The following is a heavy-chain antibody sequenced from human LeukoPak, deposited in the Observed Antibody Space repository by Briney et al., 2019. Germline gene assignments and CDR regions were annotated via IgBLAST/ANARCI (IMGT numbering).Heavy chain of an antibody. Sequence: SETLSLTCTVSGDSINSTSYHWGWIRQPPGKGLEWIGSIYYSGTTYYNPSLISRLTISVDTSRNQFSLRLSSVTAADTAVYHCAREVASSVEYWGQGSLVTVSS. V-gene: IGHV4-39*02. CDR2: IYYSGTT. J-gene: IGHJ4*02. D-gene: IGHD3-10*01. CDR3: AREVASSVEY. CDR1: GDSINSTSYH.